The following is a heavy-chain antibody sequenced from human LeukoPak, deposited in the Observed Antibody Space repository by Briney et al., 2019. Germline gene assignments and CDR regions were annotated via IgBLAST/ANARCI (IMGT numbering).Heavy chain of an antibody. Sequence: GGSLRLSCVASGFTFSSYWMSWVRQAPGKGLEWVANIKQDGSEKYYVDSVKGRFTISRDNAKNSLYLQMNSLRAEDTAVYYCARIYCSGGSCYSVFDAFDIWGQGTMVTVSS. V-gene: IGHV3-7*03. CDR1: GFTFSSYW. D-gene: IGHD2-15*01. CDR2: IKQDGSEK. J-gene: IGHJ3*02. CDR3: ARIYCSGGSCYSVFDAFDI.